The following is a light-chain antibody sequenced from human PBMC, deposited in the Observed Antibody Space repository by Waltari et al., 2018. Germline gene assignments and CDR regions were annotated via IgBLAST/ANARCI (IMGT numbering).Light chain of an antibody. CDR3: QQYDNLPRGAVFT. CDR1: QDISNY. V-gene: IGKV1-33*01. J-gene: IGKJ3*01. CDR2: DAS. Sequence: DIQMTQSPSSLSASVGDRVTITCQASQDISNYLNWYQQKPGKAPKLLIYDASNLETGVPSRFSGSGSGTDFTFTISSLQPEDIATYYCQQYDNLPRGAVFTFGPGTKVDIK.